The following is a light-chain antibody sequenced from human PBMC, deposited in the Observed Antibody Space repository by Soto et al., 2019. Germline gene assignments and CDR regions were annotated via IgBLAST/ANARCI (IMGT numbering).Light chain of an antibody. CDR1: QGISSY. CDR3: QQTSIIPWT. J-gene: IGKJ1*01. Sequence: AIRMTQSPSSFSASTGDRVTITCRASQGISSYLAWYQQKPGKAPKLLIYAASTLQSGVPSRFSGSGSGTDFTLTISCLQSEDFATYYCQQTSIIPWTFGQGTTVEF. V-gene: IGKV1-8*01. CDR2: AAS.